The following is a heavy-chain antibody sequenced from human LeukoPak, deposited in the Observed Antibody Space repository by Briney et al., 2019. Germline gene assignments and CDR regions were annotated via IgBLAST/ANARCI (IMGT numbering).Heavy chain of an antibody. CDR2: INWNSMTI. J-gene: IGHJ4*02. V-gene: IGHV3-9*01. CDR3: AKGTFGGGDCNFDF. CDR1: GFTFDDYG. Sequence: GGSLRLSCAASGFTFDDYGMHWVRQVPGKGLEWVSGINWNSMTIGYADSVKGRFTISRDNAKNSLYLQMKSLRTEDTALYYCAKGTFGGGDCNFDFWGQGTLLTVSA. D-gene: IGHD2-21*02.